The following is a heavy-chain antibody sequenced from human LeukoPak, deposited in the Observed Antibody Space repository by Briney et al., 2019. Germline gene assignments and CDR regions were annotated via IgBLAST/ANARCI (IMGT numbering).Heavy chain of an antibody. D-gene: IGHD6-13*01. CDR3: ARPGTYSSSWYFDY. CDR1: GGSISSSLYH. Sequence: SETLSLTCTVSGGSISSSLYHWGWIRQSPGKNLEWLGSIYYTGTTHYNPSLKSRVTISVDTSKNQFSLKLSSVTAADTAVYYCARPGTYSSSWYFDYWGQGTLVTVSS. V-gene: IGHV4-39*01. J-gene: IGHJ4*02. CDR2: IYYTGTT.